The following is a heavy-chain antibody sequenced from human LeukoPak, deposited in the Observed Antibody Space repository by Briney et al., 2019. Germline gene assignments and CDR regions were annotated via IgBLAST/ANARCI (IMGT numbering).Heavy chain of an antibody. CDR2: ISAYNGNT. D-gene: IGHD6-13*01. Sequence: GASVKVSCKASGYTFTSYGISWVRQAPGQGREWMGWISAYNGNTNYAQKLQGRVTMTTDTSTSTAYMELRSLRSDDTAVYYCAREESVGLAAAGKYWGQGTLVTVSS. CDR1: GYTFTSYG. CDR3: AREESVGLAAAGKY. V-gene: IGHV1-18*01. J-gene: IGHJ4*02.